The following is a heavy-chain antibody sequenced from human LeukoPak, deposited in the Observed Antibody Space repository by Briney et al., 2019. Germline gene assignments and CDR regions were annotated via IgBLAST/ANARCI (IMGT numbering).Heavy chain of an antibody. D-gene: IGHD2-15*01. CDR3: AKMYCRGPWCYTGGDDKFYGMDV. Sequence: GGSLRLSCAASEFTFSSYGMHWVRQAPGKGLEWVAVIWYDGSNKYYADSVKGRFIISRDNSKKTLSLQMSSLRAEDTAAYYCAKMYCRGPWCYTGGDDKFYGMDVWGQGTTVTVSS. J-gene: IGHJ6*02. CDR2: IWYDGSNK. V-gene: IGHV3-33*06. CDR1: EFTFSSYG.